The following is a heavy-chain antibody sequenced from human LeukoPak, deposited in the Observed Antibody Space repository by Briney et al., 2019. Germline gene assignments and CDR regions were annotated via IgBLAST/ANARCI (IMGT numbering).Heavy chain of an antibody. D-gene: IGHD5-18*01. V-gene: IGHV4-61*01. CDR3: ARGARGYSYG. CDR2: IYDRGST. Sequence: PSETLSLTCTVSGGSVSSGSYYWSWIRQPPGKGLEWIGYIYDRGSTNYNPSLKSRVTISIDTSKNQFSLNLNSVTAADTAVYYCARGARGYSYGWGEGTLVSVST. CDR1: GGSVSSGSYY. J-gene: IGHJ4*02.